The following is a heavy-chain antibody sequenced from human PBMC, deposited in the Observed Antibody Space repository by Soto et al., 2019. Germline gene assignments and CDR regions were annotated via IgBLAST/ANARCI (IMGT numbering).Heavy chain of an antibody. CDR2: IIPISGTA. D-gene: IGHD2-2*01. V-gene: IGHV1-69*01. Sequence: QVQLVQSGAEVKKPGSSVKVSCKASGGTFSSYAISWVRQAPGQGLEWMGGIIPISGTANYAQKFQGRVTIAADESTSTACMELGSLRSEDTAVYYCARSQGSSTSLDIYYYYYYGMDVWGQGTTVTVSS. J-gene: IGHJ6*02. CDR1: GGTFSSYA. CDR3: ARSQGSSTSLDIYYYYYYGMDV.